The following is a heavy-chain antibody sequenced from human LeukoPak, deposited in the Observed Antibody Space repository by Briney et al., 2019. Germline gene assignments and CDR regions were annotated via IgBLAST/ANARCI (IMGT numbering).Heavy chain of an antibody. CDR1: GFTFSSYA. J-gene: IGHJ4*02. V-gene: IGHV3-30*01. D-gene: IGHD6-13*01. CDR2: ISYDGSNK. Sequence: PGRSLRLSCAASGFTFSSYAMHWVRQAPGKGLEWVAVISYDGSNKYYADSVKGRFTISRDNSKNTPYLQMNSLRAEDTAVYYCARSLAAAGTEIDYWGQGTLVTVSS. CDR3: ARSLAAAGTEIDY.